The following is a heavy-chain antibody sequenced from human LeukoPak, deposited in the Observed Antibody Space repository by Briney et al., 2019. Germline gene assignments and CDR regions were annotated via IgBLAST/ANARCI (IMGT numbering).Heavy chain of an antibody. J-gene: IGHJ5*02. CDR1: GFTFSSYA. CDR3: AKDRGKATMIVVVT. V-gene: IGHV3-23*01. Sequence: GGSLRLSCAASGFTFSSYAMSWVRHAPGKGLEWVSAISGSGSSTSYADSVKGRFTISRDNTKNTLYLQMNSLRAEDTAVYYCAKDRGKATMIVVVTWGQGTLVTVSS. D-gene: IGHD3-22*01. CDR2: ISGSGSST.